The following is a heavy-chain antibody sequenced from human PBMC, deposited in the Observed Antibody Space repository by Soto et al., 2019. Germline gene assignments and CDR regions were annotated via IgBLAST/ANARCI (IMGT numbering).Heavy chain of an antibody. CDR1: GFTFISSA. J-gene: IGHJ4*02. CDR2: ITSVGSST. Sequence: GGSPSLSCAAYGFTFISSAMTWVRLVPGEGLEWVSSITSVGSSTCYADSVKGRFTISRENSKNTLYLQMNSLRAEDTAVYYCAKQGPGYWGQGTLVTVSS. CDR3: AKQGPGY. V-gene: IGHV3-23*01.